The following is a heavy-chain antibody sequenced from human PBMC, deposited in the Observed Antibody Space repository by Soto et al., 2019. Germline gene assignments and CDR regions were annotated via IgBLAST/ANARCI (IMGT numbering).Heavy chain of an antibody. Sequence: PGGSLRLSGAASGFTFSTYWMNWVRQAPGKGLEWVANIKEDESEQYYVDSVKGRFTISRDNAKNSLYLQMNSLRAEDTAVYYCARVPSLWDYFWGSYRYTVYFDYWGQRTLVTVSS. D-gene: IGHD3-16*02. V-gene: IGHV3-7*04. CDR2: IKEDESEQ. CDR3: ARVPSLWDYFWGSYRYTVYFDY. J-gene: IGHJ4*02. CDR1: GFTFSTYW.